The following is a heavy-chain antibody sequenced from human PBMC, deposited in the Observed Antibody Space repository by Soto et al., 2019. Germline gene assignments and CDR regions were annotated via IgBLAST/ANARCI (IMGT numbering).Heavy chain of an antibody. CDR2: IGAADDT. Sequence: EGKLVESGGGLVQPGGSLRLSCAASGFTFSYNDFHWVRQATGKGLEWVSAIGAADDTYYPDSVKGRFTSSRDIAKNALYLQRNSLRAEDTAVYYCAREQQLGGWDALDIWGRGTVVTVSS. V-gene: IGHV3-13*01. CDR1: GFTFSYND. CDR3: AREQQLGGWDALDI. J-gene: IGHJ3*02. D-gene: IGHD2-15*01.